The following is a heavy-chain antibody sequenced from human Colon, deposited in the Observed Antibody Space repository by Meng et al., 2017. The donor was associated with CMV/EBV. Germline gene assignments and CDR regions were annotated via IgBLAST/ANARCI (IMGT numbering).Heavy chain of an antibody. V-gene: IGHV3-11*01. J-gene: IGHJ5*02. D-gene: IGHD3-10*01. CDR2: IKGSHNHI. CDR3: ARDPTITVPRGGWFDP. Sequence: SGFIFSDYDVGCSGREPRKGLCFLAYIKGSHNHIPYPASLTSLFLLSRDNAENSLYLEMNNLRPEDTAVYYCARDPTITVPRGGWFDPWGQGTLVTVSS. CDR1: GFIFSDYD.